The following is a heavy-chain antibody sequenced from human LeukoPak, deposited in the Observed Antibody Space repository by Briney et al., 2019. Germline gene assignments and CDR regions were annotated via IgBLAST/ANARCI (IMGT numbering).Heavy chain of an antibody. J-gene: IGHJ6*03. CDR3: AKMRSYYYYMDV. CDR2: ISGSGDDT. Sequence: PGGSLRLSCAVSGFAFGSYAMSWVRQAPGNGLEWVSAISGSGDDTYYADPVKGRFTISSDNSKNTLFLQMNSLSAEDKAVYYCAKMRSYYYYMDVWGKGTTVAVSS. CDR1: GFAFGSYA. V-gene: IGHV3-23*01.